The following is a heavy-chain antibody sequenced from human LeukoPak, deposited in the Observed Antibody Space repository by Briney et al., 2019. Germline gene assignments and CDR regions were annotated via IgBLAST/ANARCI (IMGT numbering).Heavy chain of an antibody. CDR3: ARSDHYDSNGYYDY. CDR1: GFTFSDYY. V-gene: IGHV3-11*01. J-gene: IGHJ4*02. Sequence: GGSLRLSCAASGFTFSDYYMNWIRQAPGKGLERVSYISISGTTIYYADSVKGRFTISRDNAKNSLYLQMNSLRAEDTAVYYCARSDHYDSNGYYDYWGQGTLVTVSS. CDR2: ISISGTTI. D-gene: IGHD3-22*01.